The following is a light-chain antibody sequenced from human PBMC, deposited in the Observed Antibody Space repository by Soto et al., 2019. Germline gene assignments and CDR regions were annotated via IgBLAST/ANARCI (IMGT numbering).Light chain of an antibody. CDR2: GAS. J-gene: IGKJ5*01. V-gene: IGKV3-20*01. CDR3: QHFGGTTFT. CDR1: QSVSSSY. Sequence: VVMTQSPATLSVSPGERATLSCRASQSVSSSYIAWYQQRPGQTPSLLIYGASTRATGIPDRFSGSGSGTHFTLTISRLEPGDFAVYYCQHFGGTTFTFGQGTLLEIK.